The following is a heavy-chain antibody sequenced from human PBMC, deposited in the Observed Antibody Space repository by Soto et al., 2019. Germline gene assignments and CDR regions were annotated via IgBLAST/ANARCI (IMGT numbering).Heavy chain of an antibody. V-gene: IGHV4-30-2*01. CDR1: GGSISSGGYS. Sequence: QLQLQESGSGLVRPSQTLSLTCAVSGGSISSGGYSWNWIRQPPGKGLEWIGYIYHSGSTLYNPSLNRRVTITVDKSNNHFALKLTAVNGADKAVYSCAKDQLKGNWLDPWGEGTLGTFS. CDR2: IYHSGST. CDR3: AKDQLKGNWLDP. D-gene: IGHD1-1*01. J-gene: IGHJ5*02.